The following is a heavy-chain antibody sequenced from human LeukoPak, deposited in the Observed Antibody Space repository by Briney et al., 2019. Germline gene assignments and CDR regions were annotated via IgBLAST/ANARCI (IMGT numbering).Heavy chain of an antibody. J-gene: IGHJ3*02. CDR2: ISSSSSYI. V-gene: IGHV3-21*01. Sequence: GGSLRLSCAASGFTFSSYSMNWVRQAPGKGLEWVSSISSSSSYIYYADSVKGRFTISRDNAKSSLYLQMNSLRAEDTAVYYCASLDPYSSGWYDAFDIWGQGTMVTVSS. CDR3: ASLDPYSSGWYDAFDI. CDR1: GFTFSSYS. D-gene: IGHD6-19*01.